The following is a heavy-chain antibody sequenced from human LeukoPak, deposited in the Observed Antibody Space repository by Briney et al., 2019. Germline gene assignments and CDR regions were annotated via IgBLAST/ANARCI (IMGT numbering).Heavy chain of an antibody. J-gene: IGHJ1*01. CDR1: GFTFSSYG. CDR2: IRYDGSNK. CDR3: IAAAGGVGYFQH. V-gene: IGHV3-30*02. Sequence: GGSLRLSCAASGFTFSSYGMHWVRQAPGKGLEWVAFIRYDGSNKYYADSVKGRFTVSRDNSKNTLYLQMNSLRPKDTAVYLCIAAAGGVGYFQHWGQGTLVTVSS. D-gene: IGHD6-13*01.